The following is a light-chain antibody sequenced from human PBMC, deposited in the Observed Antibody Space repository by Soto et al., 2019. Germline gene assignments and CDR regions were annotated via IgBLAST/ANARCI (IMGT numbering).Light chain of an antibody. CDR3: AAWDDSLNAYV. CDR2: YDD. J-gene: IGLJ1*01. V-gene: IGLV1-36*01. Sequence: QSVLTQPPSVSEAPRQRVTISCSGSSSTIGNNAVNWYQQLPGQAPKIVIYYDDLLTSGVSDRFSGSKSGTSASLAISDVQSDDEADYYCAAWDDSLNAYVFGPGTKLTVL. CDR1: SSTIGNNA.